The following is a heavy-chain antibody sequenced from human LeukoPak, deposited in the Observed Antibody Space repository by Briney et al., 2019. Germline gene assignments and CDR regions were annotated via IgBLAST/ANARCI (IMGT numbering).Heavy chain of an antibody. D-gene: IGHD6-13*01. J-gene: IGHJ4*02. V-gene: IGHV4-59*01. CDR3: ASSPYSSSWSYNFDY. Sequence: SETLSLTCTVSGGSISIYYWSWMRQPPGKGLEWIGYIYDSGSTNYNPSLKSRVTIAVDTSRNQFSLKLSSVTAADTAVYYCASSPYSSSWSYNFDYWGQGTLVTVSS. CDR1: GGSISIYY. CDR2: IYDSGST.